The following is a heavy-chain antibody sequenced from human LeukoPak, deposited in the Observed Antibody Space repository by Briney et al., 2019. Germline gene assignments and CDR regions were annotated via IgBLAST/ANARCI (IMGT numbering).Heavy chain of an antibody. V-gene: IGHV3-49*04. CDR2: IRHKANGGTA. D-gene: IGHD6-19*01. CDR3: SRAYSTGWLGINDY. Sequence: GGPLRLSCTASGFTFSDYAMTWVRQAPGKGLEWVGFIRHKANGGTAAYAASVKGRFPFSRDDSKTIAYLQMNSLKTEDTAVYFCSRAYSTGWLGINDYWGQGVLVTVSS. CDR1: GFTFSDYA. J-gene: IGHJ4*02.